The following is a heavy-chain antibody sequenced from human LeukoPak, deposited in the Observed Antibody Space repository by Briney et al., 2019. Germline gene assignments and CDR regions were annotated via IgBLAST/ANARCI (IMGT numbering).Heavy chain of an antibody. CDR1: GYTLTSYD. V-gene: IGHV1-8*01. J-gene: IGHJ6*03. D-gene: IGHD6-19*01. Sequence: ASVKVSCKASGYTLTSYDINWVRQATGQGLEWMGWMNPNSGNTGYAQKFQGRDTMTRNTSISTAYMELSSLRSEDTAVYYCARAYSSGWYAYYYYMDVWGKGTTVTISS. CDR2: MNPNSGNT. CDR3: ARAYSSGWYAYYYYMDV.